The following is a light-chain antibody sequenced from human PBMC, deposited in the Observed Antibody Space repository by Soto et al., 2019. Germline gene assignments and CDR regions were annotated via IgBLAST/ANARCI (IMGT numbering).Light chain of an antibody. CDR3: QQYNTWPYT. CDR1: QTVNNN. J-gene: IGKJ2*01. CDR2: GAS. Sequence: EIAMTQSPATLSVSPGERATLSCRASQTVNNNLAWYHQTPGQAPRLLIYGASTRATGIPARFSGSGSGTEFTLTVSSLQSEDFAVYYCQQYNTWPYTFGQGTKLEIK. V-gene: IGKV3-15*01.